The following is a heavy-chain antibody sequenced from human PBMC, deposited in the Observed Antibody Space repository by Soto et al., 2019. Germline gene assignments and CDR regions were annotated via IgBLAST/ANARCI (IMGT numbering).Heavy chain of an antibody. D-gene: IGHD2-8*02. CDR1: GYTLTDLS. Sequence: ASVKVSCKVSGYTLTDLSMHWVRQAPGKGLEWMGGFDAENGDTNYAQKFQGRVTISRDNSKNTMYLQMNSLRAEDTAVYYCARVDCTGNNCRPYAYYPMDVWGPGTTVTVSS. CDR3: ARVDCTGNNCRPYAYYPMDV. V-gene: IGHV1-24*01. J-gene: IGHJ6*02. CDR2: FDAENGDT.